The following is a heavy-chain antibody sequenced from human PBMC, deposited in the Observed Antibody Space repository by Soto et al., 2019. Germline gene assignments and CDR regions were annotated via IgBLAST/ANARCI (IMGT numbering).Heavy chain of an antibody. V-gene: IGHV4-34*01. Sequence: SETLSLTCAVYGGSFSGYYWSWIRQPPGKGLEWIGEINHSGSTNYNPSLKSRVTISVDTSKNQFSLKLSSVTAADTAVYYCARHRRDGYNFDCWGQGTLVTVSS. J-gene: IGHJ4*02. D-gene: IGHD5-12*01. CDR1: GGSFSGYY. CDR3: ARHRRDGYNFDC. CDR2: INHSGST.